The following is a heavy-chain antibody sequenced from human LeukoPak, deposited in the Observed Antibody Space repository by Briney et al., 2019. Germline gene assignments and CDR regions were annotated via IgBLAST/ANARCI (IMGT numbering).Heavy chain of an antibody. Sequence: ASVKLSCKASGYTFTSYYMHWVRQAPGQGLEWMGIINPSGGSTSYAEKFQGRVTMTRDMSKSTVYMQLSSLRSEDTAVYYCARGPRDSRHFDYWGQGTLVTVSS. V-gene: IGHV1-46*01. J-gene: IGHJ4*02. D-gene: IGHD6-13*01. CDR2: INPSGGST. CDR3: ARGPRDSRHFDY. CDR1: GYTFTSYY.